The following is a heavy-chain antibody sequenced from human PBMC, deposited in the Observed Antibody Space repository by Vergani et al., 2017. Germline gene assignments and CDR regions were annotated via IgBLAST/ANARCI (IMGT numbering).Heavy chain of an antibody. CDR1: GGTFSSYA. J-gene: IGHJ2*01. V-gene: IGHV1-69*01. CDR2: IIPIFGTA. D-gene: IGHD3-22*01. CDR3: ALGYYDSSGYPSWYFDL. Sequence: QVQLVQSGAEVKKPGSSVKVSCKASGGTFSSYAISWVRQAPGQGLEWMGGIIPIFGTANYAQKFQGRVTITADESTSTAYMELSSLRSEDTAVYYCALGYYDSSGYPSWYFDLWGCGTLVTVSS.